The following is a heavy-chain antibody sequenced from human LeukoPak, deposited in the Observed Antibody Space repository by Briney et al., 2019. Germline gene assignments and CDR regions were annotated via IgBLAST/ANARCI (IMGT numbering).Heavy chain of an antibody. CDR2: IYTSGSN. CDR1: GGSISSSNW. CDR3: AREVADYGGYYYYHYMDV. V-gene: IGHV4-4*02. D-gene: IGHD4-23*01. J-gene: IGHJ6*03. Sequence: PSETLSLTCAVSGGSISSSNWWSWVRQPPGKGLEWIGRIYTSGSNNYNPSLKSRVTMSVDTSKNQFSLKLSSVTAADTAMYYCAREVADYGGYYYYHYMDVWGKGTTVTISS.